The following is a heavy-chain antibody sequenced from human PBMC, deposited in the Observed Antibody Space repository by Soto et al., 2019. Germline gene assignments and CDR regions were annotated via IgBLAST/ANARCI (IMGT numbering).Heavy chain of an antibody. V-gene: IGHV1-3*01. Sequence: ASVKVSCKASGYTFTGYAMHWVRQAPGQRLEWMGWINAGNGNTKYSQKFQGRVTITRDTSASTAYMELSSLRSEDTAVYYCAKVEWELLRPYYFDYWGQGTLVTVSS. CDR1: GYTFTGYA. CDR3: AKVEWELLRPYYFDY. J-gene: IGHJ4*02. D-gene: IGHD1-26*01. CDR2: INAGNGNT.